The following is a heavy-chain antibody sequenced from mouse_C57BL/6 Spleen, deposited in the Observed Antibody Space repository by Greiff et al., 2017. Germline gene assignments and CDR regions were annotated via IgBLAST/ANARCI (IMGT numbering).Heavy chain of an antibody. CDR1: GFTFSDYG. V-gene: IGHV5-17*01. Sequence: VQLQQSGGGLVKPGGSLKLSCAASGFTFSDYGMHWVRQAPEKGLEWVAYISSGSSTIYYADTVKGRFTISRDNAKNTLFLQMTSLRSEDTAMYYGARPGDYAMDYWGQGTSVTVSS. CDR2: ISSGSSTI. CDR3: ARPGDYAMDY. J-gene: IGHJ4*01.